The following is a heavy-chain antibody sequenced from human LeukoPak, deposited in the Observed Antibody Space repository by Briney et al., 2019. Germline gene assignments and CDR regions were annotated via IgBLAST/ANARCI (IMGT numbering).Heavy chain of an antibody. D-gene: IGHD6-13*01. CDR1: GGSISSSSYY. CDR2: INHSGST. V-gene: IGHV4-39*07. Sequence: SETLSLTCTVSGGSISSSSYYWSWIRQPPGKGLEWIGEINHSGSTNYNPSLKSRVTISVDTSKNQFSLKVTSVTAADTAVYYCARDGGSAAAGELDYWGQGTLVTVSS. CDR3: ARDGGSAAAGELDY. J-gene: IGHJ4*02.